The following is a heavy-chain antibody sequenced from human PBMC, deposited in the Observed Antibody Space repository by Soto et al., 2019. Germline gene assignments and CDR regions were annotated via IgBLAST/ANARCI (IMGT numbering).Heavy chain of an antibody. V-gene: IGHV4-39*01. CDR3: ATCRGEAVAGIDWFDP. Sequence: LSLTCTVSGGSISSSSYYWGWIRQPPGKGLEWIGSIYYSGSTYYNPSLKSRVTISVDTSKNQFSLKLSSVTAADTAVYYCATCRGEAVAGIDWFDPWGQGTLVTVSS. CDR1: GGSISSSSYY. D-gene: IGHD6-19*01. J-gene: IGHJ5*02. CDR2: IYYSGST.